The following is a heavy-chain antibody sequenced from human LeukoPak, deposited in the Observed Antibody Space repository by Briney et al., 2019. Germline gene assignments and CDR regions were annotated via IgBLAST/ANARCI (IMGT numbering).Heavy chain of an antibody. CDR1: GGTFSSYA. V-gene: IGHV1-69*05. CDR2: VIPIFGTA. J-gene: IGHJ1*01. CDR3: ASARYISGWYLEYFQH. Sequence: ASVKVSCKASGGTFSSYAISWVRQAPGQGLEWMGRVIPIFGTANYAQKFQGRVTITTDESTSTAYMELSSLRSEDTAVYYCASARYISGWYLEYFQHWGQGTLVTVSS. D-gene: IGHD6-19*01.